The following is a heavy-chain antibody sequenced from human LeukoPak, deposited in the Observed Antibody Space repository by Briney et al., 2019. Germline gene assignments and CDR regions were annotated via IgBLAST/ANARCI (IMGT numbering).Heavy chain of an antibody. J-gene: IGHJ6*03. CDR1: GGTFSSYA. CDR2: IIPIFGTA. Sequence: SVKVSCKASGGTFSSYAISWVRQAPGQGPEWMGGIIPIFGTANYAQKFQGRVTITADKSTSTAYMELSSLRSEDTAVYYCARNPRGYSGYDPDFQDSYYYYYMDVWGKGTTVTVSS. V-gene: IGHV1-69*06. D-gene: IGHD5-12*01. CDR3: ARNPRGYSGYDPDFQDSYYYYYMDV.